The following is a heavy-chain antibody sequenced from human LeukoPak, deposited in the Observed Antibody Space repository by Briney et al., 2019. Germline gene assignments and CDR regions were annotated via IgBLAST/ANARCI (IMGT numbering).Heavy chain of an antibody. CDR2: IKQDGSEK. CDR3: ARGSDYYDYGDYGVYYYYGMDV. J-gene: IGHJ6*02. V-gene: IGHV3-7*03. D-gene: IGHD4-17*01. Sequence: PGGSLRLSCAASGFTFSSYWMSWVRQAPGKGLEWVANIKQDGSEKYYVDSVKGRFTISRDNAKNSLYLQMNSLRAEDTAVYYCARGSDYYDYGDYGVYYYYGMDVWGQGTTVTASS. CDR1: GFTFSSYW.